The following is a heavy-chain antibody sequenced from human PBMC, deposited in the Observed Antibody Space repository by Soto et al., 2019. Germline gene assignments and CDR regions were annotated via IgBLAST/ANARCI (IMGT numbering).Heavy chain of an antibody. CDR2: TYYRSKWYN. D-gene: IGHD1-26*01. CDR3: VRLIGNSWLDF. J-gene: IGHJ5*01. V-gene: IGHV6-1*01. CDR1: RDSVSGSQFS. Sequence: ASGTPSLPCAISRDSVSGSQFSLDWIRQSPSRGLEWLGRTYYRSKWYNDYAEFVKSRITINPDTSKNQFSLHLNSVTPEDAAVYYCVRLIGNSWLDFWGQGTLVTVSS.